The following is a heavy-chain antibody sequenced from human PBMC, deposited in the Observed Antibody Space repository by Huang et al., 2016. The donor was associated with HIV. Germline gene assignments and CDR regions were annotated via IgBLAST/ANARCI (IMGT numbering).Heavy chain of an antibody. CDR1: GDSISSYY. D-gene: IGHD3-10*01. V-gene: IGHV4-4*07. Sequence: QVQLQESGPGLVKPSETLSLTCTVSGDSISSYYWSWIRQPAGKGLEWIGRIYISGSTNYNPALKSRVTMSVDTSKNQFSLKLSSVTAADTAVYYCARGGELLWFGEPGGWFDPWGQGTLVTVSS. CDR2: IYISGST. J-gene: IGHJ5*02. CDR3: ARGGELLWFGEPGGWFDP.